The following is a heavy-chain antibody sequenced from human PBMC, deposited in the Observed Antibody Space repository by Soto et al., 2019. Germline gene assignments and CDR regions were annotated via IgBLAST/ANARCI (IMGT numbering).Heavy chain of an antibody. CDR3: ARVCGGDCHYGMDV. D-gene: IGHD2-21*02. V-gene: IGHV4-31*03. J-gene: IGHJ6*02. CDR2: IYYSGST. Sequence: QLQRQESGPGLVKPSQNLSLTCTVSGGSISSGGYYWSWIRQHPGKGLEWIGYIYYSGSTYYNPSLKSRVTISVDTSKNQFSLKLSSVTAADTAVYYCARVCGGDCHYGMDVWGQGTTVTVSS. CDR1: GGSISSGGYY.